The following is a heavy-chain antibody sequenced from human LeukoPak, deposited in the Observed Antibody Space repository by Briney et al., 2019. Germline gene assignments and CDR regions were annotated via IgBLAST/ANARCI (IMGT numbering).Heavy chain of an antibody. CDR2: ISAYNGNT. J-gene: IGHJ5*02. CDR1: GYTFTSYG. D-gene: IGHD1-26*01. V-gene: IGHV1-18*01. Sequence: ASVKVSCEASGYTFTSYGISWVRQAPGQGLEWMGWISAYNGNTNYAQKLQGRVTMTTDTSTSTAYMELRSLRSDDTAVYYCARDRVGLPSGWFDPWGQGTLVTVSS. CDR3: ARDRVGLPSGWFDP.